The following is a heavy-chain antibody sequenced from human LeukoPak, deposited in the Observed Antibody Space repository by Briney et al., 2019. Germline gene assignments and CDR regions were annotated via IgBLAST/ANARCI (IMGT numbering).Heavy chain of an antibody. CDR1: GFTFGDYA. Sequence: GGSLRLSCTASGFTFGDYAMSWVRQAPGKGLEWVVFIRDDGSNKYYADSVKGRFTISRDNAQNSLFLQMNSLRGEDTAVYYCARVAAMTGTVIDLWGQGTLVTVSS. D-gene: IGHD6-19*01. V-gene: IGHV3-30*02. CDR2: IRDDGSNK. J-gene: IGHJ5*02. CDR3: ARVAAMTGTVIDL.